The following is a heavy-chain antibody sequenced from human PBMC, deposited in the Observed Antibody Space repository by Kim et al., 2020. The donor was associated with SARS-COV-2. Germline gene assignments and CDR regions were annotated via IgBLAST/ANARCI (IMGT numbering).Heavy chain of an antibody. V-gene: IGHV4-34*01. J-gene: IGHJ5*02. CDR1: GGSFSGYY. D-gene: IGHD6-13*01. CDR3: ARASFPYSSSWYGNWFDP. Sequence: SETLSLTCAVYGGSFSGYYWSWIRQPPGKGLEWIGEINHSGSTNYNPSLKSRVTISVDTSKNQFSLKLSSVTAADTAVYYCARASFPYSSSWYGNWFDPWGQGTLVTVSS. CDR2: INHSGST.